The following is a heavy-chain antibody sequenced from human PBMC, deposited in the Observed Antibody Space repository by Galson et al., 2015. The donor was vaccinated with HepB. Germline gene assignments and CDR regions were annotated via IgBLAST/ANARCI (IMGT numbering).Heavy chain of an antibody. Sequence: SLRLSCAGSGITFSSSVMSWVRQAPGKGLEWVSAIGGSSGSTYYADSVKGRFTISRDNSKNTLYLQMNSLRAEDTAVYYCAIRLLGGAGSFDYWGQGTLVTVSS. CDR3: AIRLLGGAGSFDY. CDR2: IGGSSGST. V-gene: IGHV3-23*01. J-gene: IGHJ4*02. CDR1: GITFSSSV. D-gene: IGHD2-15*01.